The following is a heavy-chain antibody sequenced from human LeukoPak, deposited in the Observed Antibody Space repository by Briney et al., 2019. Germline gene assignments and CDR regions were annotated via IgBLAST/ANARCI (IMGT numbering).Heavy chain of an antibody. J-gene: IGHJ4*02. CDR3: ARDLVKSGSYYIPFDY. Sequence: GGSLRLSCAASGFTFSSYSMNWVRQAPGKGLEWVSSISSSSSYIYYADSVKGRFTISRDNAKNSLYLQMNSLRAEDTAVYYCARDLVKSGSYYIPFDYWGQGTLVTVSS. CDR1: GFTFSSYS. D-gene: IGHD1-26*01. CDR2: ISSSSSYI. V-gene: IGHV3-21*01.